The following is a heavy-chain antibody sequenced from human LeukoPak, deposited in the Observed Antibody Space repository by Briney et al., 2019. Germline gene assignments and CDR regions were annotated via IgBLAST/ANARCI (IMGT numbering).Heavy chain of an antibody. J-gene: IGHJ5*02. D-gene: IGHD2-2*01. CDR3: ARGDRDIVVVPAAGPNWFDP. CDR1: GYTFTSYG. Sequence: ASVKVSCKASGYTFTSYGISWVRQAPGQGLEWMGWISAYNGNTNYAQKLQGRVTMTTDTSTSTAYMKLRSLRSDDTAVYYCARGDRDIVVVPAAGPNWFDPWGQGTLVTVSS. CDR2: ISAYNGNT. V-gene: IGHV1-18*01.